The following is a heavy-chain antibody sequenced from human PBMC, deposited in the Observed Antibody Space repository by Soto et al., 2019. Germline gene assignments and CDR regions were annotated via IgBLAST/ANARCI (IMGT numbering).Heavy chain of an antibody. CDR1: GYIFTSYY. Sequence: ASVKVSCKASGYIFTSYYMHWVRQAPGQGLEWMGIINPSGGSTSHAQKFQGRVTMTRDTSTSTVYMELSSLRSEDTAVYYCALLQTDLIPYYFDYWGQGTLVTVSS. J-gene: IGHJ4*02. D-gene: IGHD4-4*01. CDR3: ALLQTDLIPYYFDY. V-gene: IGHV1-46*01. CDR2: INPSGGST.